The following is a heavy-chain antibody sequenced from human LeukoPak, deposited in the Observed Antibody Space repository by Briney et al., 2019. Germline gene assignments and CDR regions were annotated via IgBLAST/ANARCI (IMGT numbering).Heavy chain of an antibody. Sequence: GGSLRLSCAASGFTFSSYAMHWVRQAPGKGLEWVAVISYDGSNKYYADSVKGRFTISRDNSKNTLFLQMNSLRAEDTAVYYCARGITTVTTGPFDYWGQGTLVTVSS. V-gene: IGHV3-30-3*01. CDR2: ISYDGSNK. J-gene: IGHJ4*02. CDR1: GFTFSSYA. CDR3: ARGITTVTTGPFDY. D-gene: IGHD4-17*01.